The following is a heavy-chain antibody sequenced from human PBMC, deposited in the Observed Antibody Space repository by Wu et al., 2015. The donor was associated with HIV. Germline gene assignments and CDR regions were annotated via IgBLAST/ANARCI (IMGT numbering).Heavy chain of an antibody. V-gene: IGHV1-69*05. CDR3: ARGRSYYGYFDY. J-gene: IGHJ4*02. D-gene: IGHD1-26*01. CDR1: GGSFSTDA. CDR2: LIPISGTE. Sequence: QVHLVQSGAEVKKPGSSVKVSCKASGGSFSTDAITWVRQAPGQGLEWMGGLIPISGTEDFAPKFQGRVSITTDESTTTTFMELRRLTSEDTAVYFCARGRSYYGYFDYWGQGTLVTVSS.